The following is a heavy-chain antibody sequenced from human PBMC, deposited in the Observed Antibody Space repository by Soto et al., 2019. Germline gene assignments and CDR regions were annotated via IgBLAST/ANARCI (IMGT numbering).Heavy chain of an antibody. CDR2: INPNSGGT. CDR1: GYTFTGYY. CDR3: ARRTLYGSGSYYSYYYYGMDV. V-gene: IGHV1-2*02. J-gene: IGHJ6*02. D-gene: IGHD3-10*01. Sequence: QVQLVQSGAEVKKPGASVKVSCKASGYTFTGYYILWVRQAPGQGLEWMGWINPNSGGTNYAQKFQGRVTMTRDTSTFTAYMELSRLRSDDTAVYYCARRTLYGSGSYYSYYYYGMDVWGQGTTVTVSS.